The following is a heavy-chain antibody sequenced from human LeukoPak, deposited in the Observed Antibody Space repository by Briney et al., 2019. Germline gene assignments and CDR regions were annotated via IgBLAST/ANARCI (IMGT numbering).Heavy chain of an antibody. J-gene: IGHJ4*02. CDR2: ISYDGSNK. CDR1: GFTFSSYG. Sequence: PGGSLRLSCAASGFTFSSYGMHWVRQAPGKGLEWVAVISYDGSNKYYADSVKGRFTISRDNSKNTLYLQMNSLRAEDTAVYYCAKDSGYSSSWYPFDYWGQGTLVTVSS. V-gene: IGHV3-30*18. D-gene: IGHD6-13*01. CDR3: AKDSGYSSSWYPFDY.